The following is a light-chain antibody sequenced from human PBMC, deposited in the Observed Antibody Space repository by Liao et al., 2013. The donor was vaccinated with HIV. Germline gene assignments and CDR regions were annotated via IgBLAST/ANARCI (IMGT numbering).Light chain of an antibody. Sequence: SYVLTQPPSVSVAPGKTARITCGGSNIEIKSVHWYQQKPGQAPVLVIYSDSDRPSGIPERFSGSNSGNTATLTISRVEAGDEADYYCQVWDSSSDHVVFGGGTKLTVL. CDR2: SDS. CDR3: QVWDSSSDHVV. CDR1: NIEIKS. J-gene: IGLJ2*01. V-gene: IGLV3-21*01.